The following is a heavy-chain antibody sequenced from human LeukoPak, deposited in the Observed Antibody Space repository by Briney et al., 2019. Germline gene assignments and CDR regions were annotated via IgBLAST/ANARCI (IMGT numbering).Heavy chain of an antibody. V-gene: IGHV4-31*03. D-gene: IGHD5-24*01. CDR2: IYYSGST. Sequence: SETLSLTCTVSGGSLSSGCFFWSWVRQHPGKGLEWIGNIYYSGSTNYNPTLASRVTISVDTSKNHFSLKLTSVTAADTAVYSGAREWGHGYNCFDYWGQGTLVAVSS. J-gene: IGHJ4*02. CDR3: AREWGHGYNCFDY. CDR1: GGSLSSGCFF.